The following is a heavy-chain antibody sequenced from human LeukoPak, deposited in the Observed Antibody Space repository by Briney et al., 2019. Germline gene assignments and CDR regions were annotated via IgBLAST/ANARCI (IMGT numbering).Heavy chain of an antibody. CDR3: ARDSGGGYYYDSRGYYAEYFQH. D-gene: IGHD3-22*01. Sequence: ASVKVSCKASGYTFTGYYMHWVRQAPGQGLEWMGWINPNSGGTNYAQKFQGRVTMTRDTSISTAYMELSRLRSDDTAVYYCARDSGGGYYYDSRGYYAEYFQHWGQGTLVTVSS. V-gene: IGHV1-2*02. CDR1: GYTFTGYY. CDR2: INPNSGGT. J-gene: IGHJ1*01.